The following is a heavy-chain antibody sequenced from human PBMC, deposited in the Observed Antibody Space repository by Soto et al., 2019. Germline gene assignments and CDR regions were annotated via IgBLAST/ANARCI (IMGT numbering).Heavy chain of an antibody. CDR2: IYYSGST. V-gene: IGHV4-59*01. D-gene: IGHD1-7*01. Sequence: PSETLSLTCTVSGGSISSYYWSWIRQPPGKGLEWIGYIYYSGSTNYNPSLKSRVTISVDTSKNQFSLKLSSVTAADTAVYYCARVXNNWNYHWASYYYGMDVWGQGTTVTVSS. J-gene: IGHJ6*02. CDR3: ARVXNNWNYHWASYYYGMDV. CDR1: GGSISSYY.